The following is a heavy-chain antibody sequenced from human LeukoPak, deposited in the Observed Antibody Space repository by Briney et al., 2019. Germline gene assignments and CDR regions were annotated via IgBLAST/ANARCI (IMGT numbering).Heavy chain of an antibody. J-gene: IGHJ4*02. Sequence: GGSLRLSCAASGYTFSIYWMNWVRQAPGKGLEWVASIKQDGSETYYMESVQGRFTISRDNDMNFLYLQLSSLRAEDTAVYYCTRENSGSLSLEYWGQGTLVTVSS. CDR1: GYTFSIYW. CDR3: TRENSGSLSLEY. V-gene: IGHV3-7*01. CDR2: IKQDGSET. D-gene: IGHD1-26*01.